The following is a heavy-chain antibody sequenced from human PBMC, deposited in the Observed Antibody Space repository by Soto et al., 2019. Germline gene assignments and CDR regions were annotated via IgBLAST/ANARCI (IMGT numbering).Heavy chain of an antibody. J-gene: IGHJ5*02. Sequence: PSETLSLTCSVSGDSIRNSRFYWAWIRQPPGEGLEWIGSIYHTGNAYYNPSLKSRVTIFVDTSKNQFSLKLTSVTAADTALYYCARDYFYCNDSTTTWIYPLGQRALVPVSA. CDR2: IYHTGNA. V-gene: IGHV4-39*01. CDR3: ARDYFYCNDSTTTWIYP. CDR1: GDSIRNSRFY. D-gene: IGHD3-16*01.